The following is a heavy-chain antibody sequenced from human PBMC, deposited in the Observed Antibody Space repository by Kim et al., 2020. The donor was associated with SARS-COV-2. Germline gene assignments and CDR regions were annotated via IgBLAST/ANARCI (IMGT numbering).Heavy chain of an antibody. D-gene: IGHD3-22*01. CDR1: GLSFSRYA. CDR3: AKGGYDTRDYSAPFDY. CDR2: ISGSVGST. J-gene: IGHJ4*02. Sequence: GGSLRLSCTASGLSFSRYAMSWVRQAPGKELDWVSTISGSVGSTYYPDSVKGRFTISRDNSKNTLYLQINSLRAGDTAVYYCAKGGYDTRDYSAPFDYWGQGTLVTVSS. V-gene: IGHV3-23*01.